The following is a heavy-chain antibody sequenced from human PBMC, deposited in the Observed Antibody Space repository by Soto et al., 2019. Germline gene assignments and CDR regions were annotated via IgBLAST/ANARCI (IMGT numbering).Heavy chain of an antibody. CDR1: GGSFSGYY. J-gene: IGHJ4*02. Sequence: SETLSLTCVVYGGSFSGYYWSWLRQPPGKGLEWIGEIHHSGSTDYNPSLKSRVTISVDTSKIQFSLKLSSVTAADTAVYYCATGRRVFVTMVRGVFDYWGRGTLVTVSS. CDR2: IHHSGST. CDR3: ATGRRVFVTMVRGVFDY. V-gene: IGHV4-34*01. D-gene: IGHD3-10*01.